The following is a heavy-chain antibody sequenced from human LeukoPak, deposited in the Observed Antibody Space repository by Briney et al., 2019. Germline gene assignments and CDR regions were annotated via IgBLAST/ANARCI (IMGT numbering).Heavy chain of an antibody. CDR1: GFTFSSYW. CDR3: ARNPQGVATTFNYGMGV. D-gene: IGHD5-12*01. J-gene: IGHJ6*02. CDR2: IKQDGSEK. V-gene: IGHV3-7*01. Sequence: GGSLRLSCAASGFTFSSYWMSWVRQAPGKGLEWVANIKQDGSEKYYVDSVKGRFTISRDNAKNSLYLQMNSLRAEDTAVYYCARNPQGVATTFNYGMGVWGQGTTVTVSS.